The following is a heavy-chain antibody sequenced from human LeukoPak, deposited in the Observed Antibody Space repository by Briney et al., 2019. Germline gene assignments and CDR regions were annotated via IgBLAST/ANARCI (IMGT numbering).Heavy chain of an antibody. V-gene: IGHV4-34*01. CDR1: GGSFSGYY. J-gene: IGHJ4*02. Sequence: SETLSLTCAVYGGSFSGYYWSWIRQPPGKGPEWIGEINHSGSTNYNPSLKSRVTISVDTSKNQFSLKLSSVTAADTAVYYCARGIAVAGKTYYFDYWGQGTLVTVSS. CDR3: ARGIAVAGKTYYFDY. D-gene: IGHD6-19*01. CDR2: INHSGST.